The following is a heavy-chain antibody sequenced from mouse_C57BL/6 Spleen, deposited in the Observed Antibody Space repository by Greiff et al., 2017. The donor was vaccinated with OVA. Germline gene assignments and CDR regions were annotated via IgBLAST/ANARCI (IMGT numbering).Heavy chain of an antibody. CDR3: ARSDDGYPWFAY. V-gene: IGHV1-80*01. CDR1: GYAFSSYW. J-gene: IGHJ3*01. Sequence: VQVVESGAELVKPGASVKISCKASGYAFSSYWMNWVKQRPGKGLEWIGQIYPGDGDTNYNGKFKGKATLTADKSSSTAYMQLSSLTSEDSAVYFCARSDDGYPWFAYWGQGTLVTVSA. D-gene: IGHD2-3*01. CDR2: IYPGDGDT.